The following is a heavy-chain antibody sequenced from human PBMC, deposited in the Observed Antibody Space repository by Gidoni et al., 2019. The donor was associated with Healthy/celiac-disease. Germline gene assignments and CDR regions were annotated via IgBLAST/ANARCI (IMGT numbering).Heavy chain of an antibody. Sequence: QVQLVQSGAEVKKPGASVKVSCKASGYTFTSHGISWVRQAPGPGLEWMGWISAYNGNTNYAQKLQGRVTMTTDTSTSTAYMELRSLRSDDTAVYYCARVGQPEYSSGWYDAFDIWGQGTMVTVSS. J-gene: IGHJ3*02. CDR1: GYTFTSHG. CDR3: ARVGQPEYSSGWYDAFDI. D-gene: IGHD6-19*01. CDR2: ISAYNGNT. V-gene: IGHV1-18*01.